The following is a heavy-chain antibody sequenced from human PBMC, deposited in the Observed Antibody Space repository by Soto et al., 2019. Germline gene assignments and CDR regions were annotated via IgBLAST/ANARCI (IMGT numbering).Heavy chain of an antibody. D-gene: IGHD3-10*02. CDR1: GFTFSSYS. V-gene: IGHV3-21*01. CDR3: ARGCPGSVGGKLQPWDY. CDR2: ISSSSSYT. J-gene: IGHJ4*02. Sequence: EVQLVESGGGLVKPGGSLRLSCAASGFTFSSYSMNWVRQAPGKGLEWVSSISSSSSYTYYADSVKGRFTISRDNAKNSLYLRKSSLREEDTAVYYCARGCPGSVGGKLQPWDYWGQGTLVTVSS.